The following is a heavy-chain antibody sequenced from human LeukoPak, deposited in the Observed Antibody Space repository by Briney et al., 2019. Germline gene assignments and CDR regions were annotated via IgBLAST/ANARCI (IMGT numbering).Heavy chain of an antibody. CDR1: GFTVSSNY. CDR2: IFSGGTT. D-gene: IGHD5-18*01. Sequence: GGSLRLSCAASGFTVSSNYMSWVRQAPGKGLEWVSVIFSGGTTYYADSVKGRFTISRHNSENTLYLQMNSLRGEDTAVYYCARGVLGYSYGFDYWGQGTLVTGSS. CDR3: ARGVLGYSYGFDY. V-gene: IGHV3-53*04. J-gene: IGHJ4*02.